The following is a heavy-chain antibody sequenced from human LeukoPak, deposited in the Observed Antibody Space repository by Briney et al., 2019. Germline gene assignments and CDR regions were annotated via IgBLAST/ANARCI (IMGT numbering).Heavy chain of an antibody. CDR2: IHYSGTT. Sequence: SETLSLTCTVSGTSVRIANYYWQWIRQPPGGGLEWIGSIHYSGTTYYSPSLKSRVTISVDTSKNQFSLRLDSVTATDTAFYYFARRPPRSYFDYWGQGSLVTVPS. J-gene: IGHJ4*02. CDR1: GTSVRIANYY. D-gene: IGHD3-10*01. V-gene: IGHV4-39*01. CDR3: ARRPPRSYFDY.